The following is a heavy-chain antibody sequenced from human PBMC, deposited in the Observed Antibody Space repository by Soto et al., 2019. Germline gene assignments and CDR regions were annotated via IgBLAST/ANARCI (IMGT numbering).Heavy chain of an antibody. CDR3: AAGGGLPRYY. D-gene: IGHD5-12*01. Sequence: QLQLQESGSGLVKPSQTLSLTCAVSGGSISSGGYSWSWIRQPPGKGLEWIGYIYHSGSTYYNPSLKIRVTLSVDRSKTQSSLKLSSVTAADTAVYYCAAGGGLPRYYWGQGTLVTVSS. CDR2: IYHSGST. J-gene: IGHJ4*02. V-gene: IGHV4-30-2*01. CDR1: GGSISSGGYS.